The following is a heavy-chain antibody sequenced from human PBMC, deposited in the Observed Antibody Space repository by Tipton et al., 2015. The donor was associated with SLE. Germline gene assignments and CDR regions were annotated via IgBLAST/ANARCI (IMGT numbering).Heavy chain of an antibody. CDR1: GYSISSGYY. CDR3: ASQQWLVRFDY. J-gene: IGHJ4*02. V-gene: IGHV4-38-2*01. Sequence: TLSLTCVVSGYSISSGYYWGWIRQPPGKGLEWIGTIYHSGSTYYNPSLKSRVTISVDTSMNQFSLKLTSVTAADTAVYYCASQQWLVRFDYWGQGALVTVSS. D-gene: IGHD6-19*01. CDR2: IYHSGST.